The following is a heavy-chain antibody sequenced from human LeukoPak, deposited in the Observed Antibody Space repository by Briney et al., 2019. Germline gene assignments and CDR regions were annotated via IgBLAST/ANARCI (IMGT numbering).Heavy chain of an antibody. V-gene: IGHV4-38-2*02. CDR1: NYSLKRGYY. CDR2: IYHSGST. J-gene: IGHJ4*02. D-gene: IGHD2-2*01. Sequence: SETLSLTCSVSNYSLKRGYYWGWIRQPPGKGLEWIGSIYHSGSTYYNPSLKSRVTISVDTSKNQFSLKLSSVTAADTAVYYCARGAPRYCSSTSCSDYWGQGTLVTVSS. CDR3: ARGAPRYCSSTSCSDY.